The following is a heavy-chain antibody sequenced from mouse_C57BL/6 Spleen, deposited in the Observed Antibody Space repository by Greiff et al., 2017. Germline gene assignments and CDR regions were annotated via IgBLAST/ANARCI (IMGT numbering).Heavy chain of an antibody. CDR2: IDPETGGT. D-gene: IGHD2-12*01. CDR3: TSSASYSTWFAY. CDR1: GYTFTDYE. J-gene: IGHJ3*01. Sequence: QVQLQQSGAELVRPGASVTLSCKASGYTFTDYEMHWVKQTPVHGLEWIGAIDPETGGTAYNQKFKGKAILTADKSSSTAYMERLSLTSEDFAVYYSTSSASYSTWFAYWGTGTLVTVSA. V-gene: IGHV1-15*01.